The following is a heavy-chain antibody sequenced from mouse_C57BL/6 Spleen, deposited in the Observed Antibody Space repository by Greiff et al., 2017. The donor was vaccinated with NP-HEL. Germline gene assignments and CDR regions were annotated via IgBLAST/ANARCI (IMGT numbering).Heavy chain of an antibody. V-gene: IGHV1-19*01. J-gene: IGHJ2*01. CDR3: ARAYYYGSSYDY. D-gene: IGHD1-1*01. CDR2: INPYNGGT. CDR1: GYTFTDYY. Sequence: EVQLKESGPVLVKPGASVKMSCKASGYTFTDYYMNWVKQSHGKSLEWIGVINPYNGGTSYNQKFKGKATLTVDKSSSTAYMELNSLTSEDSAVYYCARAYYYGSSYDYWGQGTTLTVSS.